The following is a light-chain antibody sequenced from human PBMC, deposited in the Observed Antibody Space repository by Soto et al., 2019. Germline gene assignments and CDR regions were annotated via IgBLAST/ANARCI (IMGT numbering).Light chain of an antibody. CDR3: LQDYYYPLT. V-gene: IGKV1-6*02. CDR2: AAS. J-gene: IGKJ4*01. CDR1: LGIRND. Sequence: AIQLTQSPSALSASVGDRVTITCRASLGIRNDLGWYQQKPGEAPRLLVYAASTLQSGVPSRFSGSGSGTEFTLTISSLQLEDFGTYDCLQDYYYPLTFGGGTRLEI.